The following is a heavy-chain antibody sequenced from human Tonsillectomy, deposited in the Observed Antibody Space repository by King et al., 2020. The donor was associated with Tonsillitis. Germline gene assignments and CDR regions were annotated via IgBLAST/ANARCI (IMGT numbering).Heavy chain of an antibody. J-gene: IGHJ3*01. D-gene: IGHD3-22*01. CDR1: GYSFTSYW. Sequence: VQLVESGAEVKKPGESLKISCTASGYSFTSYWIGWVRQMPGKGLEWMGIIYPGDSDTTYSPSFEGQVTISADKSISTAYLQWSSLKASDTAMYYCARQRRYYFDSSAYQLGGQGTMVPVS. V-gene: IGHV5-51*01. CDR2: IYPGDSDT. CDR3: ARQRRYYFDSSAYQL.